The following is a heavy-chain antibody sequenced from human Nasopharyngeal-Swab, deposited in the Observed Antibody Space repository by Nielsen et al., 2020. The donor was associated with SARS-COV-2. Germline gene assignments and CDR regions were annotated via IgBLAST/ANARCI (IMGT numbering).Heavy chain of an antibody. Sequence: GESLKISCAASGFTFSSYGMHWVRQAPGKGLEWVAVISYDGSNKYYADSVKGRFTISRDNSKNTLYLQMNSLRAEDTAVYYCAKGTITMVRGVIGWFDPWGQGTWSPSPQ. CDR3: AKGTITMVRGVIGWFDP. V-gene: IGHV3-30*18. CDR2: ISYDGSNK. CDR1: GFTFSSYG. D-gene: IGHD3-10*01. J-gene: IGHJ5*02.